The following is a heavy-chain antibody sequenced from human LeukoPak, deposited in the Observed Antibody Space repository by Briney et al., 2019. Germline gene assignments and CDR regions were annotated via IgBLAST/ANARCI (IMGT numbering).Heavy chain of an antibody. V-gene: IGHV4-30-2*01. CDR3: ARTTGGSGEFDY. CDR2: IYHSGST. CDR1: GGSISSGGYS. Sequence: PSQTLSLTCAVSGGSISSGGYSWSWIRQPPGKGLEWIGYIYHSGSTYYNPSLKSRVTISVDRSKNQFSLKLSPVTAADTAVYYCARTTGGSGEFDYWGQGTLVTVSS. J-gene: IGHJ4*02. D-gene: IGHD3-10*01.